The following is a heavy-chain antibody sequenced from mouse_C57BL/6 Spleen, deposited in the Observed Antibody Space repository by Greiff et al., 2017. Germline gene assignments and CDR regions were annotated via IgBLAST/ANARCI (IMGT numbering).Heavy chain of an antibody. V-gene: IGHV5-12*01. CDR1: GFTFSDYY. CDR3: ARGGNFYAMDK. CDR2: ISNGGGST. J-gene: IGHJ4*01. Sequence: EVKLVESGGGLVQPGGSLKLSCAASGFTFSDYYMYWVRQTPEKRLEWVAYISNGGGSTYYPDTVKGRFTISRDNAKNTLYLQMSRLKSEDTAMYYCARGGNFYAMDKWGHGTVVTVS. D-gene: IGHD2-1*01.